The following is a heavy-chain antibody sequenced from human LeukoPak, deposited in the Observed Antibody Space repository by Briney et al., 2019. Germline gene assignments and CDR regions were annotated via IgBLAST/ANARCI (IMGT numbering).Heavy chain of an antibody. CDR3: AKGVLGAGSLLEYFQH. Sequence: PGGSLRLSCAASGFAFRNYDMIWVRQAPGRGLEWVSGITTDGSGAYYADSVKGRFTVSRDNSKNTVFLQMNSPRGEDAAIYYCAKGVLGAGSLLEYFQHWGQGTLVTVSS. D-gene: IGHD3-10*01. CDR1: GFAFRNYD. V-gene: IGHV3-23*01. J-gene: IGHJ1*01. CDR2: ITTDGSGA.